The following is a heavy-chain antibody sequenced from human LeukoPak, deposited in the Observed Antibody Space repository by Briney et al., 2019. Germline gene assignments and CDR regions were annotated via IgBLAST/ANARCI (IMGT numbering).Heavy chain of an antibody. CDR2: ISGSSSYI. CDR3: ARSRSSW. D-gene: IGHD6-13*01. V-gene: IGHV3-21*01. Sequence: GGSLRLSCAASGFTFSSYSMNWVRQAPGKGLEWVSSISGSSSYIYYADSVKGRFTISRDNAKNSLYLQMNSLRAEDTAVYYCARSRSSWWGQGTLVTVSS. CDR1: GFTFSSYS. J-gene: IGHJ4*02.